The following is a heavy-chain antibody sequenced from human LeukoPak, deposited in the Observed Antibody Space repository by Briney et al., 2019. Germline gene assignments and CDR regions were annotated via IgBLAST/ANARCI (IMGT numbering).Heavy chain of an antibody. CDR2: INIQSGNP. D-gene: IGHD6-19*01. CDR3: ARVAGYTTDWYGGGDDY. Sequence: GASVKVSCKASGYTFMSYALSWVRQAPGLGLEWMGWINIQSGNPTYAQGFTGRFVFSLDTSVSTAYLQISSLKADDTAVYYCARVAGYTTDWYGGGDDYWGQGTLVTVSS. J-gene: IGHJ4*02. V-gene: IGHV7-4-1*02. CDR1: GYTFMSYA.